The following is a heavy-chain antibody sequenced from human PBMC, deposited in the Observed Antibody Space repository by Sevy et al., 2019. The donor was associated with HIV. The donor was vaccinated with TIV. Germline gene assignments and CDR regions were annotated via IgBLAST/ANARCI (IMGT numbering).Heavy chain of an antibody. CDR3: ARVVDYGSGTFKDY. CDR2: INPNSGDT. V-gene: IGHV1-2*02. J-gene: IGHJ4*02. CDR1: GYTFTGYS. Sequence: GPVKVSCKASGYTFTGYSIYWVRQAPGQGLEWMGWINPNSGDTNYAQKFQGRVTMTRDTSISTAYMELSRLRSDDTAMYYCARVVDYGSGTFKDYWGQGTLVTVSS. D-gene: IGHD3-10*01.